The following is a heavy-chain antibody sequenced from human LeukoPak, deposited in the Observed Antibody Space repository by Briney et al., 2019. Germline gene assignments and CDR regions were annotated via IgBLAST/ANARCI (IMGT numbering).Heavy chain of an antibody. Sequence: GRSLRLSRAASGFTFISYDRQWVRQVAGKGLEWVSSIGSAGDTNYAGSVKGRFSISRENAKNSLYLQMNSLRGGDTAVYYCARAAFSTWYLDYWGQGTLVTVSS. D-gene: IGHD6-13*01. V-gene: IGHV3-13*04. J-gene: IGHJ4*02. CDR3: ARAAFSTWYLDY. CDR2: IGSAGDT. CDR1: GFTFISYD.